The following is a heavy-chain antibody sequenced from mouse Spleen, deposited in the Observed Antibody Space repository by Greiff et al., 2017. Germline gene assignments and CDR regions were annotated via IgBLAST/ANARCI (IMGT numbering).Heavy chain of an antibody. CDR3: ALITTREYFDV. CDR2: IHPNSGST. Sequence: QVQLQQPGAELVKPGASVKLSCKASGYTFTSYWMHWVKQRPGQGLEWIGMIHPNSGSTNYNEKFKSKATLTVDKSSSTAYMQLSSLTSEDSAVYYCALITTREYFDVWGAGTTVTVSS. J-gene: IGHJ1*01. V-gene: IGHV1-64*01. CDR1: GYTFTSYW. D-gene: IGHD1-1*01.